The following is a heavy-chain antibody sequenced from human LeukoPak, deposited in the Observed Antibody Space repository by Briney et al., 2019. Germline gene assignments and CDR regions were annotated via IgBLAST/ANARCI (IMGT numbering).Heavy chain of an antibody. Sequence: GGSLRLSCAASGFTFSSYSMNWVRQAPGKGLEWVSSISSSSSYIYYADSVKGRFATSRDNAKNSLYLQMNSLRAEDTAAYYCQVWFAVNSVYYYYGMDVWGQGTTVTVSS. V-gene: IGHV3-21*01. D-gene: IGHD3-10*01. J-gene: IGHJ6*02. CDR1: GFTFSSYS. CDR3: QVWFAVNSVYYYYGMDV. CDR2: ISSSSSYI.